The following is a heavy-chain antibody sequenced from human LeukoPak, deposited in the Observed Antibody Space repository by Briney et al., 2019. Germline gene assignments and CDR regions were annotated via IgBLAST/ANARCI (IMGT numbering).Heavy chain of an antibody. CDR3: ARSLSYYDFWSGYGDDAFDI. CDR1: GYSFTSYW. D-gene: IGHD3-3*01. Sequence: GESLKISCKGSGYSFTSYWIGWVRQMPGKGLEWMGITYPGDSDTRYSPSFQGQVTISADKSISTAYLQWSSLKASDTAMYYCARSLSYYDFWSGYGDDAFDIWGQGTMVTVSS. V-gene: IGHV5-51*01. CDR2: TYPGDSDT. J-gene: IGHJ3*02.